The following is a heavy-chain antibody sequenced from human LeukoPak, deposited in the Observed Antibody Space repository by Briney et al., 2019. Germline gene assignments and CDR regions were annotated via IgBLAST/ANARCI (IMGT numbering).Heavy chain of an antibody. J-gene: IGHJ4*02. CDR2: ISSSGSTI. CDR1: GFTFSSYE. CDR3: AREISGVADFFDY. V-gene: IGHV3-48*03. D-gene: IGHD6-19*01. Sequence: GGSLRLSCAASGFTFSSYEMNWVRQAPGKWLEWVSYISSSGSTIYYADSVKGRFTISRDNAKNSLYLQMNSLRAEDTAVYYCAREISGVADFFDYWGQGTLVTVSS.